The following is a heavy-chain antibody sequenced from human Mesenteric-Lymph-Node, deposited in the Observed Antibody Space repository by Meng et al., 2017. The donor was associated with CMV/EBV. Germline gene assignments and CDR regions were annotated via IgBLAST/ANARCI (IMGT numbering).Heavy chain of an antibody. Sequence: GGSLRLSCAASGFTFDDYAMHWVRQAPGKGLEWVSGINWNGGSIGYADAVKARFTISRDNAKNSLYLQMNSLRAEDTAFYYCARGKRGYSYGNDYWGQGTLVTVSS. CDR1: GFTFDDYA. D-gene: IGHD5-18*01. CDR2: INWNGGSI. J-gene: IGHJ4*02. V-gene: IGHV3-9*01. CDR3: ARGKRGYSYGNDY.